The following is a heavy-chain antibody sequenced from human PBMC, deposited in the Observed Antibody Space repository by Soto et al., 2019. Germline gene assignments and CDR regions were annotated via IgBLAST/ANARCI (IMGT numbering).Heavy chain of an antibody. J-gene: IGHJ4*02. D-gene: IGHD5-18*01. CDR3: ARGWEYNYAYTLAY. V-gene: IGHV3-74*01. Sequence: EVQLVESGGGLVQPGGSLRLSCAASGFTFSTYWMHWVGQGPGKGLVWVARLDSDGRSTNYADSVKGRFTISRDNARNTLYLQMNSLGAEDTAVYYCARGWEYNYAYTLAYWGQGALVTVSS. CDR2: LDSDGRST. CDR1: GFTFSTYW.